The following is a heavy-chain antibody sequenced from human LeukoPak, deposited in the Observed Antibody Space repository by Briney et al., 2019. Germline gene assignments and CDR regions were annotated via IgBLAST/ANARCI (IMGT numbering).Heavy chain of an antibody. J-gene: IGHJ4*02. CDR1: GYTFTGYY. V-gene: IGHV1-2*02. Sequence: GASVKVSCKASGYTFTGYYMHWVRQASGQGLEWMGWINPNSGGTNYAQKFQGRVTMTRDTSISTAYMELSRLRSDDTAVYYCARDRITMVRGVIVNPLGYWGQGTLVTVSS. D-gene: IGHD3-10*01. CDR2: INPNSGGT. CDR3: ARDRITMVRGVIVNPLGY.